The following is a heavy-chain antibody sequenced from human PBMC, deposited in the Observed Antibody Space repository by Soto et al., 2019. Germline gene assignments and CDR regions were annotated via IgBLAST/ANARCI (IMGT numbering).Heavy chain of an antibody. J-gene: IGHJ6*02. CDR1: GGTFSSYA. D-gene: IGHD2-2*01. CDR3: ARSQGSSTSLAIYYYYYYGMDV. V-gene: IGHV1-69*01. CDR2: IIAISGTA. Sequence: QVQLVQSGAEVKKPGSSVKVSCKASGGTFSSYAISWVRQAPGQGLEWMGGIIAISGTANYAQKFQGRVTITADESTSTAYMALSSLRSEDTAVYYCARSQGSSTSLAIYYYYYYGMDVWGQGTTVTVSS.